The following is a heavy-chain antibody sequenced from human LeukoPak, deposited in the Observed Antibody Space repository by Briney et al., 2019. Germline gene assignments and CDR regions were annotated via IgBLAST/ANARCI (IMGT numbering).Heavy chain of an antibody. CDR3: ARDGYSGYDSLLYFDY. D-gene: IGHD5-12*01. CDR1: GGTFSSYA. CDR2: IIPIFGTA. V-gene: IGHV1-69*13. J-gene: IGHJ4*02. Sequence: GASVKVSCKASGGTFSSYAISWVRQAPGQGLEWMGGIIPIFGTANYAQKFQGRVTITADESTSTAYMELSSLRSEDTAVYYCARDGYSGYDSLLYFDYWGQGTLVTVSS.